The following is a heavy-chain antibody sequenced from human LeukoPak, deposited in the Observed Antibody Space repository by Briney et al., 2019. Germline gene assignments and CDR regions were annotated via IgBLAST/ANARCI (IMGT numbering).Heavy chain of an antibody. D-gene: IGHD6-6*01. Sequence: SETLSLTCTVSGGSISTYYWNWIRQPPGKGLEWIGYIYHSGSTNYNPSLQSRVTISVDTSKNQVSLNLNSVTAADTAVYYCARGGAARLHFQNRGQGTLVTVSS. CDR2: IYHSGST. CDR3: ARGGAARLHFQN. J-gene: IGHJ1*01. CDR1: GGSISTYY. V-gene: IGHV4-59*01.